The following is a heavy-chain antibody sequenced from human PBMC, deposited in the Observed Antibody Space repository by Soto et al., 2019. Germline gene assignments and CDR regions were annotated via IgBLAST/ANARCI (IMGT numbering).Heavy chain of an antibody. CDR1: GFTFSSYS. D-gene: IGHD2-15*01. CDR2: ISSSSSYI. V-gene: IGHV3-21*01. CDR3: ARSRRGGYNWFDP. J-gene: IGHJ5*02. Sequence: PGGSLRLSCAASGFTFSSYSMNWVRQAPGKGLEWVSSISSSSSYIYYADSVKGRFTISRDNAKNSLYLQMNSLRAEDTAVYYCARSRRGGYNWFDPWGQGTLVTVSS.